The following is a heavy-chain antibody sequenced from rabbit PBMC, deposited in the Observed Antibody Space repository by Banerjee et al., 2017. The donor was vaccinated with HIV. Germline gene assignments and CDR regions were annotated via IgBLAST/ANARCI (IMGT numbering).Heavy chain of an antibody. CDR2: INTSSGNT. D-gene: IGHD2-1*01. Sequence: QEQLVESGGDLVKPEGSLTLTCTASGFSFSNKYVMCWVRQAPGKGLEWIACINTSSGNTVYATWAKGRFTISRTSSTTVALQMTSLTVADTATYFCARWEYNYDDYGDAQYYFDLWGPGTLVTVS. CDR1: GFSFSNKYV. J-gene: IGHJ4*01. V-gene: IGHV1S45*01. CDR3: ARWEYNYDDYGDAQYYFDL.